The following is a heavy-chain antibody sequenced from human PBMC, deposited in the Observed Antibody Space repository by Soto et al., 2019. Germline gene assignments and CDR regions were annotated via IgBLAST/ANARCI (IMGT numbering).Heavy chain of an antibody. CDR2: IKQDGSEK. CDR1: GCIVSSCR. J-gene: IGHJ3*02. D-gene: IGHD4-17*01. V-gene: IGHV3-7*05. CDR3: ASEAVTTVTTGAFDI. Sequence: GGSQRHSGAAAGCIVSSCRSSLVRQAPGKGLEWVANIKQDGSEKYYVDSVKGRFTISRDNAKNSLYLQMNSLRAEDTAVYYCASEAVTTVTTGAFDIWGQGTMVTVS.